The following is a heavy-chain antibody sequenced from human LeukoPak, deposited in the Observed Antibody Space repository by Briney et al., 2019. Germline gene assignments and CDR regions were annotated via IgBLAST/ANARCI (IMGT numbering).Heavy chain of an antibody. Sequence: SETLSLTCAVYGGSFSGYYWSWIRQPPGKGLEWIGEINHSGSTNYNPSLKSRVTISVDTSKNQFSLKLSSVTAADTAVYYCARGVGDGYNTRGVFDYWGQGTLVTVSS. CDR1: GGSFSGYY. V-gene: IGHV4-34*01. J-gene: IGHJ4*02. CDR2: INHSGST. CDR3: ARGVGDGYNTRGVFDY. D-gene: IGHD5-24*01.